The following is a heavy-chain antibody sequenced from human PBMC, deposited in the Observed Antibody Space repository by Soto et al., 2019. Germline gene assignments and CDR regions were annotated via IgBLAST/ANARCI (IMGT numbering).Heavy chain of an antibody. CDR1: GGFLSESY. CDR3: VRIRCQLPSSVLWLDP. CDR2: INHVGGT. J-gene: IGHJ5*02. V-gene: IGHV4-34*01. Sequence: SETLSLTCAVYGGFLSESYWTWIRQPPGKGLEWIGEINHVGGTNYNPSLKSRVTMSVDTSQNQFSLRLISVTAADTAMYFCVRIRCQLPSSVLWLDPWGQGTPVTVSS. D-gene: IGHD1-1*01.